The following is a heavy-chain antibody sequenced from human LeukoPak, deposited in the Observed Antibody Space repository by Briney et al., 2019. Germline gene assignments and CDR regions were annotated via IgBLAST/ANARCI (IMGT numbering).Heavy chain of an antibody. D-gene: IGHD6-19*01. CDR2: IYPGDSDT. CDR3: ARRSSGWYHEYYFDY. CDR1: GYSFTSYW. V-gene: IGHV5-51*01. Sequence: GESLEISCKGSGYSFTSYWIGWVRQMPGKGLEWMGIIYPGDSDTRYSPSFQGQVTISADKSISTAYLQWSSLKASDTAMYYCARRSSGWYHEYYFDYWGQGTLVTVSS. J-gene: IGHJ4*02.